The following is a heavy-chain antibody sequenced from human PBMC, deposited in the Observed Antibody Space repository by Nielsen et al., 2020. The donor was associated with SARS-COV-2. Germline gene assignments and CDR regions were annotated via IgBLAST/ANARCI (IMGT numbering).Heavy chain of an antibody. CDR2: VNPSGGST. CDR3: ARASDIYYGSGSYSYYFDY. D-gene: IGHD3-10*01. V-gene: IGHV1-46*01. Sequence: ASVKVSCKASGYTFTSYYMHWVRQAPGQGLEWMGIVNPSGGSTSYAQKFQGRVTMTRDTSTSTVYMELGSLRSEDTAVYYCARASDIYYGSGSYSYYFDYWGQGTLVTVSS. CDR1: GYTFTSYY. J-gene: IGHJ4*02.